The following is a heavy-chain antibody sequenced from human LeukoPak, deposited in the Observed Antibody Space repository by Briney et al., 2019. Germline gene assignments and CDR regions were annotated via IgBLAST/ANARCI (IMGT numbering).Heavy chain of an antibody. CDR3: ARCSRYYDILTGYQNYYYMDV. Sequence: SVKVSCKASGCTFSTYAITWVRQAPGQGLDWMGRIIPMFGTANYAQKFQGRVTITADKSTSTAYMELSSLRSEDTAVYYCARCSRYYDILTGYQNYYYMDVWGKGTTVTVSS. CDR2: IIPMFGTA. D-gene: IGHD3-9*01. J-gene: IGHJ6*03. CDR1: GCTFSTYA. V-gene: IGHV1-69*06.